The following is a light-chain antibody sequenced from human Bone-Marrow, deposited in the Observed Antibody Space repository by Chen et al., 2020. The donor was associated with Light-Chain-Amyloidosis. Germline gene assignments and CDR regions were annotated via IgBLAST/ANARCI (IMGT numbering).Light chain of an antibody. J-gene: IGLJ1*01. CDR2: EVT. CDR3: SSYTITNTLV. V-gene: IGLV2-14*01. CDR1: SSDVGGDNH. Sequence: QSALTQPDSVSGSPGPSITISCTGTSSDVGGDNHVSWYPQHPDQAPKLMIYEVTNRPSWVPDRFSGSKSDNTASLTISGLQTEDEADYFCSSYTITNTLVFGSGTRVTVL.